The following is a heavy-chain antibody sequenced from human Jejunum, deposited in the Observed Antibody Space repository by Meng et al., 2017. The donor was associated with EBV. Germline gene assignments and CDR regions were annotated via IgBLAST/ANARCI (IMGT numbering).Heavy chain of an antibody. J-gene: IGHJ4*02. CDR1: GGSISSNNW. D-gene: IGHD3-16*02. CDR3: SHYIWGSYPAGAY. CDR2: IYHSGIV. Sequence: QVTRQEPGPELVKPSEPLSLTCAVSGGSISSNNWWSWVRQPPGKGLEWIGEIYHSGIVNYNPSLKSRVTISVDKSKNQFSLRLTSVTAADTAVYYCSHYIWGSYPAGAYWGQGTLVTVSS. V-gene: IGHV4-4*02.